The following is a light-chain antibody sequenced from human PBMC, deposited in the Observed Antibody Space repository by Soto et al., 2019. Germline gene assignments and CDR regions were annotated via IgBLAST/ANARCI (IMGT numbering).Light chain of an antibody. CDR2: GAS. J-gene: IGKJ1*01. CDR1: QSVSSSY. V-gene: IGKV3-20*01. CDR3: QQYGSSQT. Sequence: EIVLTQSPGTLSLSPGERATLSCRASQSVSSSYLVWYQQKPGQAPRLLIYGASSRATGIPDRFSGSGSGTDFTLTISRREPEDFAVYYCQQYGSSQTFGQGTKVEIK.